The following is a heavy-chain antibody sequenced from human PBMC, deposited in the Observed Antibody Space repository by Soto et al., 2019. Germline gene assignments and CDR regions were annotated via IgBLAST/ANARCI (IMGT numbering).Heavy chain of an antibody. CDR2: IWYDGNNK. CDR3: ARLFWATAAYGMDV. Sequence: SLRLSCAASGFTFSSYGMHWVRQAPGKGLEWVAVIWYDGNNKYYADSVKGRFTISRDNSKNTLYLQMNSLRAEDTAVYYCARLFWATAAYGMDVWGQGTTVTVSS. V-gene: IGHV3-33*01. D-gene: IGHD3-9*01. CDR1: GFTFSSYG. J-gene: IGHJ6*02.